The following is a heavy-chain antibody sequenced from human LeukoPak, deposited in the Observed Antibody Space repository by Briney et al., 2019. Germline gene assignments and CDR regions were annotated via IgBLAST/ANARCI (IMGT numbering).Heavy chain of an antibody. CDR2: IYYTGAT. J-gene: IGHJ4*02. CDR1: GGSIGSNY. CDR3: AKYGNSGWVIDN. D-gene: IGHD6-19*01. V-gene: IGHV4-59*08. Sequence: SETLSLTCTVSGGSIGSNYWTWIRQPPGKGLEYIGYIYYTGATNYNPSLKSRVTISVDTSKNQFSLKMTSVTAADTAVYFCAKYGNSGWVIDNWGQGALVTVSS.